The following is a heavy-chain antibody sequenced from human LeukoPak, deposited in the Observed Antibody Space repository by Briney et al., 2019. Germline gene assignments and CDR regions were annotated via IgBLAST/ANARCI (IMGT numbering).Heavy chain of an antibody. J-gene: IGHJ4*02. CDR3: VKDPPSPDPYTNYLFDY. CDR1: GLRFSTYG. V-gene: IGHV3-30*02. Sequence: GGSLRLSCAASGLRFSTYGMHWVRRAPGKGLEWVAYIRHDGTNDHYADSVKGRFTIYRDNPKNTLYLQMYSLRAEDTAIYFCVKDPPSPDPYTNYLFDYWGQGTLVTVSS. D-gene: IGHD4-11*01. CDR2: IRHDGTND.